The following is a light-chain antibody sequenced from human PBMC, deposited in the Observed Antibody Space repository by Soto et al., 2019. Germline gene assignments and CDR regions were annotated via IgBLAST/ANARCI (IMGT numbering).Light chain of an antibody. CDR3: QQYKSYSA. Sequence: DIQMTQSPSTLSASVGDRVTITCRASQSINNWLAWYQQKPGRAPKILISDASTLESGVTSRFSGSGSGTEFTLTISSLQPDDFATYYCQQYKSYSAFGQGTKLEIK. V-gene: IGKV1-5*01. CDR2: DAS. CDR1: QSINNW. J-gene: IGKJ2*01.